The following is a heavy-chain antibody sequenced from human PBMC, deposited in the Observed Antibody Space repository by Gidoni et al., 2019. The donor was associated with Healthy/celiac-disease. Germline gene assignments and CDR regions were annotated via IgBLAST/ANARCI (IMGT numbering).Heavy chain of an antibody. Sequence: EVQLLESGGGLVQPGGSLRLSCAASGFTFSSYSMSWVRQAPGKGLEWVSAMRGSGSSTYYADAVGGRFTTTRDNSKNTLYLQMNSRRAEDTAVYCCAKDPKQFQGVSYNWFDTWGQGTLVTVSS. CDR1: GFTFSSYS. CDR3: AKDPKQFQGVSYNWFDT. J-gene: IGHJ5*02. V-gene: IGHV3-23*01. CDR2: MRGSGSST. D-gene: IGHD3-10*01.